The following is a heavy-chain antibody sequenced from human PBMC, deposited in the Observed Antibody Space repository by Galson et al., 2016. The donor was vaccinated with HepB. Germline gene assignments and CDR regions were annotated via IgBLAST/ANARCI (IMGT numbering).Heavy chain of an antibody. J-gene: IGHJ4*02. V-gene: IGHV3-73*01. D-gene: IGHD2-2*02. Sequence: SLRLSCAASGFTFSGYAIHWVRQASGKGLEWVGRIRTRAKNYATAYAVSVKSRITINPDTSKNQFSLHLNSMTPEDTAVYYCARETYQPLLYGRSYYWGQGTLATVSS. CDR2: IRTRAKNYAT. CDR1: GFTFSGYA. CDR3: ARETYQPLLYGRSYY.